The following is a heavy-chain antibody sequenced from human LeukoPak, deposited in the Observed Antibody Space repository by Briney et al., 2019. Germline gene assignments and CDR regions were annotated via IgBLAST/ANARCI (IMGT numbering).Heavy chain of an antibody. J-gene: IGHJ6*03. CDR3: ARCRDYAMDV. CDR1: GGSISSSSYY. CDR2: IYYSGST. V-gene: IGHV4-39*01. D-gene: IGHD3-16*01. Sequence: SETLSLTCTVSGGSISSSSYYWGWIRQPPGKGLEWIGSIYYSGSTYYNPSLKSRVTISVDTSKNQFSLKLSSVTAADTAVYYCARCRDYAMDVWGKGTTVTVSS.